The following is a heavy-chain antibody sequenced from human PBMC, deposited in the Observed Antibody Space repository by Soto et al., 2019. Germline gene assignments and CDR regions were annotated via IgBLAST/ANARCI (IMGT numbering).Heavy chain of an antibody. J-gene: IGHJ6*03. Sequence: PGVSLRLSCAASGFTVSSNYMSWVRQAPGKGLEWVSVIYSGGSTYYADSVKGRFTISRHNSKNTLYLQMNSLRAEDTAVYYCARVGEATIPYYYYYYMDVWAKGTTVNVSS. CDR2: IYSGGST. CDR1: GFTVSSNY. V-gene: IGHV3-53*04. CDR3: ARVGEATIPYYYYYYMDV. D-gene: IGHD5-12*01.